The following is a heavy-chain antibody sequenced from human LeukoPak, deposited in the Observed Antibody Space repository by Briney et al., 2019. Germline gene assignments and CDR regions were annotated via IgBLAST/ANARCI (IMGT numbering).Heavy chain of an antibody. Sequence: PGGSLRLSCAASGFTFSSYWMHWVRLAPGKGLVWVSLINTDGSSTNYADAVKGRFTISRDNAKNTLFLQMNSLGAEDTAVYYCAKEMGHSPHSSGTYWSDGGVGLDYWGQGTLVTVSS. V-gene: IGHV3-74*01. J-gene: IGHJ4*02. CDR2: INTDGSST. CDR1: GFTFSSYW. CDR3: AKEMGHSPHSSGTYWSDGGVGLDY. D-gene: IGHD3-10*01.